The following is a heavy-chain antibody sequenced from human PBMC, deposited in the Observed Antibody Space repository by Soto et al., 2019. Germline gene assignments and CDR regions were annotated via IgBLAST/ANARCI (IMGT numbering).Heavy chain of an antibody. D-gene: IGHD5-18*01. CDR2: IYYSGNT. Sequence: QLQLQESGPGLVKPSETLSLTCTVSGGSISSSSYYWGWIRQSPAKGLEWIGRIYYSGNTYYNPSLRRRATTSLDTSKNQLSLSMCSVCAADTAVYVCARLATAMGTFDYWGQGTLVTVSS. CDR1: GGSISSSSYY. J-gene: IGHJ4*02. V-gene: IGHV4-39*01. CDR3: ARLATAMGTFDY.